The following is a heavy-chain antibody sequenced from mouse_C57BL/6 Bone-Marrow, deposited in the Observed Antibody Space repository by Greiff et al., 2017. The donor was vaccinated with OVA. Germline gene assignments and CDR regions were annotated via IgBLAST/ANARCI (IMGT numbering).Heavy chain of an antibody. CDR1: GFTFSDYG. CDR3: ARHGGAMDY. J-gene: IGHJ4*01. Sequence: EVKLVESGGGLVQPGGSLKLSCAASGFTFSDYGMAWVRQAPRKGPEWVAFISNLAYSIYYADTVTGRVTISRENAKNTLYLEMSSLRSEDTAMYYCARHGGAMDYWGQGTSVTVSS. V-gene: IGHV5-15*01. CDR2: ISNLAYSI.